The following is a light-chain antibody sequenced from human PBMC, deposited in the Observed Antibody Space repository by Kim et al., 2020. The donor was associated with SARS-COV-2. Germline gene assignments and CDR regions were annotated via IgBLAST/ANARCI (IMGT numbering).Light chain of an antibody. CDR2: AKH. J-gene: IGLJ2*01. CDR1: SLRSYY. CDR3: NSRDSSGNHVV. Sequence: SSELTQDPAVSVALGQTVRITCQGDSLRSYYASWYQQKPGQAPILVIYAKHNRPSGIPDRFSGSSSGNTASLTITGAQAEDEADYYCNSRDSSGNHVVFGGGTQLTVL. V-gene: IGLV3-19*01.